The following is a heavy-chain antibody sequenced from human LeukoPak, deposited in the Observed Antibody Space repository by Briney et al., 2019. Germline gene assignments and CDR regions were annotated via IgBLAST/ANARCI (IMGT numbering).Heavy chain of an antibody. CDR1: GFTFSRYG. CDR3: AKRRTNYDILTGDFDY. V-gene: IGHV3-23*01. J-gene: IGHJ4*02. Sequence: PGGSLRLSCGASGFTFSRYGMSWVPQAPGKGLEWLSGISVSGGNTFYADSVKGRFTISRDNSKNTLYLQMNSLRAEDTAVYYCAKRRTNYDILTGDFDYWGQGTQVTVSS. D-gene: IGHD3-9*01. CDR2: ISVSGGNT.